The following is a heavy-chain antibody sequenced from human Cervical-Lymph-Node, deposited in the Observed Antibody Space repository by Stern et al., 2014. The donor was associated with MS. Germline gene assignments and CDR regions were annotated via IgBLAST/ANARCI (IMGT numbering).Heavy chain of an antibody. D-gene: IGHD6-13*01. CDR2: IYTSGRT. V-gene: IGHV4-4*07. CDR3: ARDSTASWYDY. CDR1: GGSISSYY. J-gene: IGHJ4*02. Sequence: QVQLQESGPGLVKPSETLSLTCTVSGGSISSYYWSWIRQPAGKGLEWIGRIYTSGRTNYNPSLKSRVTMSVDNSKTQFSLQLSSVTAADTAVYYCARDSTASWYDYWGQGTLVTVPS.